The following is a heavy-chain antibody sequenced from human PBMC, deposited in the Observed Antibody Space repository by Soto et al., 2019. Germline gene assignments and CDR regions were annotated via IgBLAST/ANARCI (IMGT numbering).Heavy chain of an antibody. CDR2: ISSSSSYI. D-gene: IGHD2-15*01. CDR3: ARDIGDIVVVVAATQGDAFDI. J-gene: IGHJ3*02. CDR1: GFTFSSYS. Sequence: EVQLVESGGGLVKPGGSLRLSCAASGFTFSSYSMNWVRQAPGKGLEWVSSISSSSSYIYYADSVKGRFTISRDNAKKSLYLQMNSLRAEDTAVYYCARDIGDIVVVVAATQGDAFDIWGQGTMVTVSS. V-gene: IGHV3-21*01.